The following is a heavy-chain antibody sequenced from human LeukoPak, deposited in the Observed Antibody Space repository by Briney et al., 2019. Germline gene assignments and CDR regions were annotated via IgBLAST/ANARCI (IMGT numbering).Heavy chain of an antibody. Sequence: SETLSLTCAVYGGSFSGYYWSWIRQPPGKGLEWIGEINHSGSTNYNPSLKSRVTISVDTSKNQFSLKLSSVTAADTAVYYCARGLASSGPWGQRTLVTVSS. CDR1: GGSFSGYY. CDR2: INHSGST. J-gene: IGHJ5*02. V-gene: IGHV4-34*01. CDR3: ARGLASSGP. D-gene: IGHD3-22*01.